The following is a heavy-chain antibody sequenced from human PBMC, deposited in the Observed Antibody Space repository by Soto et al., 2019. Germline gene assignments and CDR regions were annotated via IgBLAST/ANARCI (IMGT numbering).Heavy chain of an antibody. J-gene: IGHJ5*02. CDR3: AKIRGGVYTT. CDR2: INPLLGST. CDR1: GGIFNSYG. Sequence: QVHLVQSGAEVKKPGSSVKVSCNPSGGIFNSYGISWVRQGPGQGLQWMGGINPLLGSTNYAEKFQGRLTITADDCRRTVYMELNNRRPEDTATYFCAKIRGGVYTTWGQGTLVTVSS. D-gene: IGHD3-10*01. V-gene: IGHV1-69*11.